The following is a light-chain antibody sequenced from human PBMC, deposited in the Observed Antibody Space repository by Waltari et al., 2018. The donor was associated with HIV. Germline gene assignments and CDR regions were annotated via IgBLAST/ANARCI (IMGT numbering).Light chain of an antibody. J-gene: IGLJ2*01. Sequence: QSVLTQPPSVSGAPGPRVTISCTGSSSNIGAGYDMHWYQQLPRAAPKLLLYGNNNRPSGVPDRFSGSKSGTSASLVITGLQTEDEADYYCQSYDSSLSGVAFGGGTKLTVL. CDR3: QSYDSSLSGVA. CDR2: GNN. V-gene: IGLV1-40*01. CDR1: SSNIGAGYD.